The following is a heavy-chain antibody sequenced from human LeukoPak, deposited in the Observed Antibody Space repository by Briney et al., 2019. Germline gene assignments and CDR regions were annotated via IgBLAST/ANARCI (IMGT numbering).Heavy chain of an antibody. CDR3: ARDKYYYDSSGYSRYFDL. CDR2: IYYSGST. V-gene: IGHV4-59*12. CDR1: GGSISSYY. Sequence: SETLSLTCTVSGGSISSYYWSWIRQPPGKGLEWIGYIYYSGSTNYNPSLKSRVTISVDTSKNQFSLKLSSVTAADTAVYYCARDKYYYDSSGYSRYFDLWGRGTLVTVSS. J-gene: IGHJ2*01. D-gene: IGHD3-22*01.